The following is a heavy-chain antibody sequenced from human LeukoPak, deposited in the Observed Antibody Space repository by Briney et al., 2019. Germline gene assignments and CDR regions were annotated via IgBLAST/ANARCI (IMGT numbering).Heavy chain of an antibody. CDR1: GYILTGYY. J-gene: IGHJ4*02. D-gene: IGHD1-26*01. CDR2: INPNSGGT. Sequence: ASVKVSCKASGYILTGYYMHWVRQAPGQGLEWMGWINPNSGGTNYAQKFQGRVTMTRDTSISTAYMELSRLRSDDTAVYYCVVDGSYYFDYWGQGTLVTVSS. V-gene: IGHV1-2*02. CDR3: VVDGSYYFDY.